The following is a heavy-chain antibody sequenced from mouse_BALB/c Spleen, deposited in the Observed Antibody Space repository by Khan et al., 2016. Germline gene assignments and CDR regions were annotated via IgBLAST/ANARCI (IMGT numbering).Heavy chain of an antibody. D-gene: IGHD2-4*01. V-gene: IGHV2-6-7*01. CDR1: GFSITGFA. Sequence: QVQLKESGPGLVAPSQSLSITCTVSGFSITGFAVNWVRQPPGKGLEWLGVIWGDGSTDYDSALKSSLSISKDDSKSQVFLKMNSLQTEDTARYYGASYYDYDGGFAYWGQGTLVTVSA. CDR3: ASYYDYDGGFAY. J-gene: IGHJ3*01. CDR2: IWGDGST.